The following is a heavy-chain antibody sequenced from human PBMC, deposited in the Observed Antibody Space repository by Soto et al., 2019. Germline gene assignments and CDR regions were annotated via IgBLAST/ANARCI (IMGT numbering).Heavy chain of an antibody. CDR2: ISSSSSYI. CDR3: ARGPPHYYDSSGYFFDY. CDR1: GFTFSSYS. D-gene: IGHD3-22*01. J-gene: IGHJ4*02. V-gene: IGHV3-21*01. Sequence: ESGGGLVKPGGSLRLSCAASGFTFSSYSMNWVRQAPGKGLEWVSSISSSSSYIYYADSVKGRFTISRDNAKNSLYLQMNSLRAEDTAAYYCARGPPHYYDSSGYFFDYWGQGTLVTVSS.